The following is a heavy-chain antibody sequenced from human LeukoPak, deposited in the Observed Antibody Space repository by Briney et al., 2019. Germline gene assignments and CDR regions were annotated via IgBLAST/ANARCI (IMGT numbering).Heavy chain of an antibody. D-gene: IGHD6-19*01. CDR2: IKQDGSEK. V-gene: IGHV3-7*01. CDR1: GFTFSSYW. CDR3: ARGPQGGIAVAGTGYGAFDI. J-gene: IGHJ3*02. Sequence: PGGSLRLSCAASGFTFSSYWMSWVRQAPGKGLEWVANIKQDGSEKYYVDSVKGRFTISRDNAKNSLYLQMNSLRAEDTAVYYCARGPQGGIAVAGTGYGAFDIWGQGTMVTVSS.